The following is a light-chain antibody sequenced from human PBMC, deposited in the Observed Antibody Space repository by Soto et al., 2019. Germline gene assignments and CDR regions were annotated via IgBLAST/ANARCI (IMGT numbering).Light chain of an antibody. Sequence: EIMMTQSPATLSVSPGERATLSCRASQSVHRNLAWYQQKPGQAPRLLIYGASTRATGIPARFSGSGSGTEFTVTISSLQSEDFAVYYCQQYTSWPLTFGGGTKVEIK. CDR2: GAS. CDR3: QQYTSWPLT. J-gene: IGKJ4*01. V-gene: IGKV3-15*01. CDR1: QSVHRN.